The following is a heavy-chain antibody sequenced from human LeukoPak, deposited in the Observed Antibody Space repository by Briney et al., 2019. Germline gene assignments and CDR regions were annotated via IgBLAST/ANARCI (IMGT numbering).Heavy chain of an antibody. D-gene: IGHD3-22*01. J-gene: IGHJ4*02. CDR2: INPSGGST. Sequence: ASVKVSCKASGYTFTSYYMHWVRQAPGQGLEWVGIINPSGGSTSYTQKFQGRVTMTRDTSTSTVYMELSSLRSEDTAVYYCARDVGYYDSSGYYHKIDYWGQGTLVTVSS. V-gene: IGHV1-46*01. CDR1: GYTFTSYY. CDR3: ARDVGYYDSSGYYHKIDY.